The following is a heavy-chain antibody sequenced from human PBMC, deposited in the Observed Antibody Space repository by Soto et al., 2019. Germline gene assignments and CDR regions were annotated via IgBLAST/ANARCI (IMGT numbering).Heavy chain of an antibody. CDR3: AHHVVKQQLRFYYYYGMDI. Sequence: QITLKESGPTLVKPTQTLTLTCTFSGFSLSTSGVGVGWIRQPPGKALEWLALIYWDDDKRYSPCLKSRLTITKYTSKNHVVLTMTNMDPAATATYYCAHHVVKQQLRFYYYYGMDIWGQGTTVTSSS. CDR1: GFSLSTSGVG. V-gene: IGHV2-5*02. D-gene: IGHD6-13*01. J-gene: IGHJ6*02. CDR2: IYWDDDK.